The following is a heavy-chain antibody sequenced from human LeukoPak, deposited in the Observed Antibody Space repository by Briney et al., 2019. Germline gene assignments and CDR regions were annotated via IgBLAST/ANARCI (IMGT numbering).Heavy chain of an antibody. V-gene: IGHV3-21*01. J-gene: IGHJ4*02. D-gene: IGHD2-15*01. CDR2: ISSSSSYI. CDR1: GFTSSSYS. CDR3: ARDHCSGGSCYWFDY. Sequence: GGSLRLSCAASGFTSSSYSMNWVRQAPGKGLEWVSSISSSSSYIYYADSVKGRFTISRDNAKNSLYLQMNSLRAEDTAVYYCARDHCSGGSCYWFDYWGQGTLVTVSS.